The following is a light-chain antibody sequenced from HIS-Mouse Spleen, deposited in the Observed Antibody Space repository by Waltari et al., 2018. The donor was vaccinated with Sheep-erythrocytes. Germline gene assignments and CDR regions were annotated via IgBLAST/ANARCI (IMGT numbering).Light chain of an antibody. J-gene: IGKJ2*01. CDR1: QSISSY. CDR3: QQSYSTPYT. Sequence: DIQMTQSPYSLSASVGDRVTITCRASQSISSYLNWYQQKPGKAPKLLIYAASSLQSGVPSRFSGSGSGTDFTLIISSLQPEDFATYYCQQSYSTPYTFGQGTKLEIK. V-gene: IGKV1-39*01. CDR2: AAS.